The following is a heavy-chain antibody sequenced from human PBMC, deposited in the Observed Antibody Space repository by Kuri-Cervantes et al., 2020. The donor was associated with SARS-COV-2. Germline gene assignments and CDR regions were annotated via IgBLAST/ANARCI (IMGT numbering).Heavy chain of an antibody. J-gene: IGHJ2*01. CDR1: GGTFSRFA. Sequence: SVKVSCKASGGTFSRFAVSWLRQAPGQGLEWMGRIIPIFGTAYHAQKFQGRVTITADKSSNSVYMELRGLRFEDTAVYYCASLSDTSPSEGDLQNWYFDLWGCGTQVTVSS. V-gene: IGHV1-69*06. CDR2: IIPIFGTA. CDR3: ASLSDTSPSEGDLQNWYFDL. D-gene: IGHD3-22*01.